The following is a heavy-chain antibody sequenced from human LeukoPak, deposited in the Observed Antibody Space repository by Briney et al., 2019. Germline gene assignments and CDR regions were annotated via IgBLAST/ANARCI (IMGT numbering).Heavy chain of an antibody. CDR1: GGSISSSSYY. D-gene: IGHD3-22*01. CDR3: ASGDSSGYFRDF. V-gene: IGHV4-39*01. CDR2: IYYSGST. J-gene: IGHJ4*02. Sequence: SETLSLTCTVSGGSISSSSYYWGWIRQPPGKGLEWIGSIYYSGSTYYNPSLKSRVTISVDTSKNQFSLKLSSVTAADTAVYYCASGDSSGYFRDFWGQGTLVTVSS.